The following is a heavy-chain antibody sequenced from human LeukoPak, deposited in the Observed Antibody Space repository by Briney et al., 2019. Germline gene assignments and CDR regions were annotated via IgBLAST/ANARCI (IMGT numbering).Heavy chain of an antibody. D-gene: IGHD2-15*01. CDR2: IYPGDSDT. CDR3: VRGGDVVVVAANDAFDI. J-gene: IGHJ3*02. V-gene: IGHV5-51*01. Sequence: GESLKISCKGSGYSFTCYWIGWVRQMPGKGLEWMGIIYPGDSDTRYSPSFQGQVTISADKSISTAYLQWSSLKASDTAMYYCVRGGDVVVVAANDAFDIWGQGTMVTVSS. CDR1: GYSFTCYW.